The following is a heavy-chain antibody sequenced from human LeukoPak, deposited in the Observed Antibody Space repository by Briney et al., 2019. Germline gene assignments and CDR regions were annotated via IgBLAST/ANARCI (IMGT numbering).Heavy chain of an antibody. V-gene: IGHV3-21*01. CDR1: GFTFSSYS. CDR3: ARDGIAWFGDSLLCYGMDV. Sequence: RAGGSLRLSCAASGFTFSSYSMNWVRQAPGKGLEWVSSISSSSSYIYYADSVKGRFTISRDNAKNSLYLQMNSLRAEDTAVYYCARDGIAWFGDSLLCYGMDVWGQGTTVTVSS. CDR2: ISSSSSYI. J-gene: IGHJ6*02. D-gene: IGHD3-10*01.